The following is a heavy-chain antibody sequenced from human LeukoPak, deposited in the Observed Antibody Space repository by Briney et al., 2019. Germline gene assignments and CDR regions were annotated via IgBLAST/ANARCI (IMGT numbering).Heavy chain of an antibody. CDR2: IYTSGST. CDR3: ARHLNPGRRLLWFGDYYYYYGMDV. V-gene: IGHV4-4*07. J-gene: IGHJ6*02. CDR1: GGSISSYY. Sequence: PSETLSLTCTVSGGSISSYYWSWIRQPAGKGLEWIGRIYTSGSTNYNPSLKSRVTMSVDTSKNQLSLKLSSVTAADTAVYYCARHLNPGRRLLWFGDYYYYYGMDVWGQGTTVTVSS. D-gene: IGHD3-10*01.